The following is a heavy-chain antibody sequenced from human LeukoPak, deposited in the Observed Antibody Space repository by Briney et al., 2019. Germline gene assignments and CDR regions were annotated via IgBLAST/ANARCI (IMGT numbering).Heavy chain of an antibody. CDR3: ARGRLRYLDWTRAYSDY. Sequence: ASVTVSFKASGYTFITHGLTWVRQAPGQGLEWMGWISAYNGNTIYAQTLQDRLTMTTDTSTSTAYMELRSLRSDDTAVYYCARGRLRYLDWTRAYSDYWGQGTLVTVSS. CDR1: GYTFITHG. CDR2: ISAYNGNT. D-gene: IGHD3-9*01. J-gene: IGHJ4*02. V-gene: IGHV1-18*01.